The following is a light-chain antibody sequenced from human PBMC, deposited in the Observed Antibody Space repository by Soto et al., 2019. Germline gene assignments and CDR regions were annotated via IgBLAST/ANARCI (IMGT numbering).Light chain of an antibody. CDR2: DAS. Sequence: DIQMTQSPSSLSASVGDRITITCQASQDINKYLNGYQQKLGKAPKLLIYDASNLQRGVPSRFSGSGSGTHFSLSISSLQPEDIATYYCQQSENGPLTFGGGTKVEIK. J-gene: IGKJ4*01. V-gene: IGKV1-33*01. CDR3: QQSENGPLT. CDR1: QDINKY.